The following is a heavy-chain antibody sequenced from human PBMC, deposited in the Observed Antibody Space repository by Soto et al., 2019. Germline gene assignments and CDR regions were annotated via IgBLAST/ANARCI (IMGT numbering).Heavy chain of an antibody. J-gene: IGHJ4*02. V-gene: IGHV3-48*02. D-gene: IGHD1-26*01. CDR2: ISSGSKTI. CDR3: AREDILGARSFDY. Sequence: EVQLVESGGGLVQWGGSLRLSCAASGFTFSGYSVNWVRQAPGKGLEWVSYISSGSKTIYYADSVKGRFTVSRDNARNSQYLQMSSLRDEDTAVYYCAREDILGARSFDYWGQITLVTVSS. CDR1: GFTFSGYS.